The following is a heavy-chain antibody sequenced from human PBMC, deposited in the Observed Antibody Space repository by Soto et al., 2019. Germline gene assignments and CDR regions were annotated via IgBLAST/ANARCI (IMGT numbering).Heavy chain of an antibody. Sequence: QVQLVESGGGVVQPGRSLRLSCSASGFTFSDFEMYWVRQAPGKGLDWVSFISYDGNNQYYAGSVKGRFTVSRDNSKHTLFLLMNSMRPEDTAVYFCARRTGTAPRFDYWGQGTLVTVSS. J-gene: IGHJ4*02. V-gene: IGHV3-30-3*01. CDR1: GFTFSDFE. CDR2: ISYDGNNQ. D-gene: IGHD1-7*01. CDR3: ARRTGTAPRFDY.